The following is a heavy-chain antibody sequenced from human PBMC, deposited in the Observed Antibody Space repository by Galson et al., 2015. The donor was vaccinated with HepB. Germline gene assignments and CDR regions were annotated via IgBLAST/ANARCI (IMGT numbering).Heavy chain of an antibody. V-gene: IGHV3-74*01. Sequence: SLRLSCAASGFTFSSYWMTWIRQAPGKGLEWVSRINSDGKSSNYADSVKGRFIIYRDNAKNTLYLQGNSLRDKDTAMYYCAKDRNYGGYDPWGQGTLVIVAS. CDR3: AKDRNYGGYDP. J-gene: IGHJ5*02. D-gene: IGHD4-23*01. CDR2: INSDGKSS. CDR1: GFTFSSYW.